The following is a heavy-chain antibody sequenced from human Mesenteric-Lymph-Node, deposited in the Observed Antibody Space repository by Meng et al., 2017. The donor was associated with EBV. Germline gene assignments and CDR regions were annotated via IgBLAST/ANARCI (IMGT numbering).Heavy chain of an antibody. J-gene: IGHJ5*02. Sequence: QGMQQQVGVRLLKPSGTLSPTRAVYGGSFSDYYSTLIRQPPGKGLEWIGEVNHAGTTIHNPSLESRVTISVDTSKNQFSLKLTSVTAADTAVYFCAALGSFASSIDPWGQGTLVTVSS. V-gene: IGHV4-34*01. CDR3: AALGSFASSIDP. CDR2: VNHAGTT. CDR1: GGSFSDYY. D-gene: IGHD3-16*01.